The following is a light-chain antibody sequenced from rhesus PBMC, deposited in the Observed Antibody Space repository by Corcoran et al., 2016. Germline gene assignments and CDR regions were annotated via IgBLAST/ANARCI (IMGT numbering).Light chain of an antibody. CDR1: QGISNN. J-gene: IGKJ1*01. Sequence: DIQMTQSPSSLSASVGYRVTITCRASQGISNNLSWYQQRPGKVPKLLIYASSPLQGGVPSRFCGSKSWTDFTLTIGSLQPEDFGTYYCQQGYVFPWTFGQGTKVEVK. CDR3: QQGYVFPWT. CDR2: ASS. V-gene: IGKV1S17*01.